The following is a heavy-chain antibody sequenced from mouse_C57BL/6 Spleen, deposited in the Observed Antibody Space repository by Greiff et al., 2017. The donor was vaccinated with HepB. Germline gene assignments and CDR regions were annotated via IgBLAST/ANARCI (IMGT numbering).Heavy chain of an antibody. J-gene: IGHJ4*01. CDR1: GYTFTSYW. CDR3: AMYDYDSAMDY. D-gene: IGHD2-4*01. CDR2: IYPGSGST. Sequence: QVQLQQSGAELVKPGASVKMSCKASGYTFTSYWITWVKQRPGQGLEWIGDIYPGSGSTNYNEKFKSKATLTVDTSSSTAYMQLSSLTSEDSAVYYCAMYDYDSAMDYWGQGTSVTVSS. V-gene: IGHV1-55*01.